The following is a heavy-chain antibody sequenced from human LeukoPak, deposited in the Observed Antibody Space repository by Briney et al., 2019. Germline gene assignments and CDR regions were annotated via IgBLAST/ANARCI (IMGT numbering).Heavy chain of an antibody. D-gene: IGHD7-27*01. CDR2: ISYDGSNK. CDR1: GFTFSSYA. CDR3: ASNSGAPRYYYYYGMDV. Sequence: PGGSLRLSCAPSGFTFSSYAMHWVRQAPGKGLEWVAFISYDGSNKYYADSVKGRFTISRDNSKNTRYLQMNSLRAEDTAVYYCASNSGAPRYYYYYGMDVWGQGTTVTVSS. V-gene: IGHV3-30-3*01. J-gene: IGHJ6*02.